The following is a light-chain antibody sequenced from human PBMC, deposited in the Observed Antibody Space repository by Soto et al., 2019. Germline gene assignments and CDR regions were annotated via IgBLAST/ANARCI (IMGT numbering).Light chain of an antibody. V-gene: IGLV1-47*01. CDR3: AAWDDSLSAWV. Sequence: QAVVTQPPSVSGAPGQRVTISCTGSRSNLGAGYDVHWYRHLPGKAPKLLIYRNDQRPSGVPDRFSGSKSGTSASLAISGLRSEDEADYYCAAWDDSLSAWVFGGGTKVTVL. CDR1: RSNLGAGYD. J-gene: IGLJ3*02. CDR2: RND.